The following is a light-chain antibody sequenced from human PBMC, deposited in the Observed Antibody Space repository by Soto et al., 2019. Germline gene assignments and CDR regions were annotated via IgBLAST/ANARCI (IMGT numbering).Light chain of an antibody. CDR3: QQRSDWPWT. J-gene: IGKJ1*01. Sequence: EIVLTQSPATLSLSPGERGTLSCRASQSVTDFLGWYQQKPGQAPRLLVYDVSNRAPGIPARVSGGGSGTNFTLTISSLEPEDFAVYYCQQRSDWPWTFGQGTKVDTK. V-gene: IGKV3-11*01. CDR2: DVS. CDR1: QSVTDF.